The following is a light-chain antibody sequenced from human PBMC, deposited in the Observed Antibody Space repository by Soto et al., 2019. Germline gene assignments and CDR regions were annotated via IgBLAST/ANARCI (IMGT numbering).Light chain of an antibody. CDR2: KAS. Sequence: DIQMTQSPSTLSASVGDRVTITCRASQSISSWLAWYQQKPGKAPKLLIYKASSLESGVPSRFSGSGSGTEFTLTISSLQPDDFATYYCQQYNSYSETFGQVTKGDIK. CDR1: QSISSW. V-gene: IGKV1-5*03. J-gene: IGKJ1*01. CDR3: QQYNSYSET.